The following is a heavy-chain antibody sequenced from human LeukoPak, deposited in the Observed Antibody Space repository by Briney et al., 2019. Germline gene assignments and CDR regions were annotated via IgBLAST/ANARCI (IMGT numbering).Heavy chain of an antibody. Sequence: PGGSLRLSCAASGFTFSSYAMSWVRQAPGKGLEWVSAISGSGGSTYYADSVKGRFTISRDNSKNTLYLQMNSLRAEDTAVYYCARQESQWEPMDYYYYGMDVWGQGTTVTVSS. CDR1: GFTFSSYA. V-gene: IGHV3-23*01. J-gene: IGHJ6*02. CDR3: ARQESQWEPMDYYYYGMDV. D-gene: IGHD1-26*01. CDR2: ISGSGGST.